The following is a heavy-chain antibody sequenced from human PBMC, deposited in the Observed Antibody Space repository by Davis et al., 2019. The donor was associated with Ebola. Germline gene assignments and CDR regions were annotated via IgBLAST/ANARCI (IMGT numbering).Heavy chain of an antibody. CDR1: GFTFSGSA. CDR2: IRSKANSYAT. J-gene: IGHJ4*02. CDR3: KGGATPMDY. Sequence: GESLKISCAASGFTFSGSAMHWVRQASGKGLEWVGRIRSKANSYATAYAASVKGRFTISIDDSKNTAYLQMNSLKTEDTAVYYCKGGATPMDYWGQGTLVTASS. D-gene: IGHD2-21*01. V-gene: IGHV3-73*01.